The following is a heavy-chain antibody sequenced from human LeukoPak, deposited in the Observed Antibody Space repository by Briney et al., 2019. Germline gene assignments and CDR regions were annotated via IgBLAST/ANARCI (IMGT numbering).Heavy chain of an antibody. CDR2: TYTSGST. CDR1: GGSISSYY. CDR3: ARDGNSGYTFDY. J-gene: IGHJ4*02. V-gene: IGHV4-4*07. Sequence: SETLSLTCTVSGGSISSYYWSWIRQPAGKGLEWIGRTYTSGSTKYNPSPKSRVTMSVDTSKNQFSLKLSSVTAADTAVYYCARDGNSGYTFDYWGQGTLVTVSS. D-gene: IGHD5-12*01.